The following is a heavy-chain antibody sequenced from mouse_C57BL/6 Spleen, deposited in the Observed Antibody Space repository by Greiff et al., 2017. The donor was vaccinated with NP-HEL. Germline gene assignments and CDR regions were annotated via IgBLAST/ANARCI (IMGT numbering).Heavy chain of an antibody. CDR3: YGSSYDYAMDY. V-gene: IGHV1-54*01. D-gene: IGHD1-1*01. CDR2: INPGSGGT. J-gene: IGHJ4*01. CDR1: GYAFTNYL. Sequence: QVQLKESGAELVRPGTSVKVSCKASGYAFTNYLIEWVKQRPGQGLEWIGVINPGSGGTNYNEKFKGKATLTADKSSSTAYMQLSSLTSEDSSVYFCYGSSYDYAMDYWGQGTSVTVSS.